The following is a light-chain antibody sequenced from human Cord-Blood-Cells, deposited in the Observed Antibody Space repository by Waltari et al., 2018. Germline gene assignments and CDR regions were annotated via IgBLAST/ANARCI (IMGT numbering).Light chain of an antibody. V-gene: IGLV2-14*01. Sequence: QSALTQPASVSGSPGQSITISCTGNSSDVGGYNYVAWYQQHSGKDPKLMLYEVSNRPTEVSNRVSGSKSGNTASLTICGLQAEDEAVYYCSSYTSSRRVFGGGTKLTVL. CDR2: EVS. CDR1: SSDVGGYNY. CDR3: SSYTSSRRV. J-gene: IGLJ2*01.